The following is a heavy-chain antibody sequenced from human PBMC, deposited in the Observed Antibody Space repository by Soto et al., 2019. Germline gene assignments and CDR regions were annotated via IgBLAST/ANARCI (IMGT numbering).Heavy chain of an antibody. Sequence: SETLSLTCTVSGGSISSYYWSWIRQPPGKGLEWIGYIYYSGSTNYNPSLKSRVTISVDTSKNQFSLKLSSVTAADTAVYYCARGARSGAFDIWGQGTMVTVSS. D-gene: IGHD3-22*01. CDR2: IYYSGST. J-gene: IGHJ3*02. CDR3: ARGARSGAFDI. CDR1: GGSISSYY. V-gene: IGHV4-59*01.